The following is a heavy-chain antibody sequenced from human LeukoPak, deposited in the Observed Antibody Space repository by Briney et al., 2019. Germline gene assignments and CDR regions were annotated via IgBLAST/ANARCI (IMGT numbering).Heavy chain of an antibody. D-gene: IGHD3-22*01. CDR3: AKDRAQSYYDKSGYYLDALDV. V-gene: IGHV3-30*18. Sequence: QPGRSLRLAYTAGGFTLRGDGMQWVRQAPGEGLKWGTVIRCDGSKRYYGDSVKGRFTISRDNSKNTLYLQMDSLSAEDTAVYYCAKDRAQSYYDKSGYYLDALDVWGQGTMVAVSS. J-gene: IGHJ3*01. CDR2: IRCDGSKR. CDR1: GFTLRGDG.